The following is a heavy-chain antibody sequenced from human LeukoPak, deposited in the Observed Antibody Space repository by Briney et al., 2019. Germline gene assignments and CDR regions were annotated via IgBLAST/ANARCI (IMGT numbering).Heavy chain of an antibody. CDR3: ARDPDDSILPIDY. CDR1: GFTFSDYW. Sequence: PGGSLRLSCAASGFTFSDYWMHWVRQAPGKGLEWVADIKLDGSEKYYVDSVKGRFTISRDNAKNSLYLQMNSLRAEDTAVYYCARDPDDSILPIDYWGQGTLVTVSS. D-gene: IGHD3-9*01. J-gene: IGHJ4*02. CDR2: IKLDGSEK. V-gene: IGHV3-7*01.